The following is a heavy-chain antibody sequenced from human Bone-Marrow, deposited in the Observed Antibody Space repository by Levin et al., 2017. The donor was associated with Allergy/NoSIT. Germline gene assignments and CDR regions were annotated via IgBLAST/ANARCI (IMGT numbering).Heavy chain of an antibody. Sequence: GGSLRLSCAASGFTFSSYAMHWVRQAPGKGLEWVAVISYDGSNKYYADSVKGRFTISRDNSKNTLYLQMNSLRAEDTAVYYCARDRQQLGYYYYYGMDVWGQGTTVTVSS. D-gene: IGHD6-13*01. J-gene: IGHJ6*02. CDR2: ISYDGSNK. CDR1: GFTFSSYA. V-gene: IGHV3-30-3*01. CDR3: ARDRQQLGYYYYYGMDV.